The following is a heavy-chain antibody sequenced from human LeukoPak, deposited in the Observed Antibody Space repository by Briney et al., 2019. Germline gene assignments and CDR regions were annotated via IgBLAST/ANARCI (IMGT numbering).Heavy chain of an antibody. CDR2: IYYSGST. CDR1: GGSISSSSYY. V-gene: IGHV4-39*07. J-gene: IGHJ4*02. CDR3: ARARKQLELVL. D-gene: IGHD1-1*01. Sequence: SETLSLTCTVSGGSISSSSYYWGWIRQPPGKGLEWIGSIYYSGSTYYNPSLKSRVTISVDTSKNQFSLKLSSVTAADTAVYYCARARKQLELVLWGQGTLVTVSS.